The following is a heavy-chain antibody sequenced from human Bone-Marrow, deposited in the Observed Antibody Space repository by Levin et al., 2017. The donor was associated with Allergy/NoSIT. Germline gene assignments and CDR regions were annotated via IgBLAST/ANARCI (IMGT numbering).Heavy chain of an antibody. CDR3: ARWSTITLGRGLTNAFDS. CDR2: IYYSGNT. J-gene: IGHJ4*02. CDR1: GGSISTNSYY. Sequence: NPSETLSLNCTVSGGSISTNSYYWVWIRQSPGKGLEWIASIYYSGNTYYNPSLSSRVTISVDPSKNQFSLQLTSVTAADTAVYFCARWSTITLGRGLTNAFDSWGQGTLLTVSS. D-gene: IGHD3-10*01. V-gene: IGHV4-39*01.